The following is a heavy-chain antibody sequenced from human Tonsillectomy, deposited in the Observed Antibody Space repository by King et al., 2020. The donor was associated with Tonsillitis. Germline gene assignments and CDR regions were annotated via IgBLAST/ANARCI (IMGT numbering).Heavy chain of an antibody. CDR2: ISYDGSNK. V-gene: IGHV3-30-3*01. J-gene: IGHJ4*02. CDR3: ARDETAAAGVAFDY. D-gene: IGHD6-13*01. CDR1: GFTFRSYA. Sequence: QVQLVESGGGVVQPGRSLRLSCAASGFTFRSYAMHWVRQAPGKGLEWVAVISYDGSNKYYADSVKGRFTISRDNSKNTLYLQMNSLRAEDTAVYYCARDETAAAGVAFDYWGQGTLVTVSS.